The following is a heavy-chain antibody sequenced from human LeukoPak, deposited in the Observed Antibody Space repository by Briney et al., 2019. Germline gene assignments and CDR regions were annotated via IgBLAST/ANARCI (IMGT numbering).Heavy chain of an antibody. J-gene: IGHJ4*02. V-gene: IGHV3-48*01. CDR2: ISSSSSTI. CDR3: AREDYQLLLPLFFDY. D-gene: IGHD2-2*01. Sequence: GGSLRLSCAASGFTFSSYSMNWVRQAPGKGLEWVSYISSSSSTIYYADSVRGRFTISRDNAKNSLYLQMNSLRAEDTAVYYCAREDYQLLLPLFFDYWGQGTLVTVSS. CDR1: GFTFSSYS.